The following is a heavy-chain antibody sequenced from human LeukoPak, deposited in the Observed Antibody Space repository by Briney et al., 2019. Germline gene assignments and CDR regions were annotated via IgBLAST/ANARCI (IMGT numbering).Heavy chain of an antibody. CDR3: ARVLGGYPFFMDV. J-gene: IGHJ6*03. V-gene: IGHV4-59*11. D-gene: IGHD2-15*01. CDR1: GGALTSHY. Sequence: SETLSLTCTVSGGALTSHYWTWIRQSPVKGLEWIGDISNSGSTSYNHSLKSRVTVSIDKSKNQFSLNLTSVTAADTAVYFCARVLGGYPFFMDVWGRGTTVIVSS. CDR2: ISNSGST.